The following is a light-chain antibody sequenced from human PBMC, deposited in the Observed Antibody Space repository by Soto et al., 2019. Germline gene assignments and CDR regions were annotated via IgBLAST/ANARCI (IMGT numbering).Light chain of an antibody. Sequence: QSVLTQPASLSWSPGQALTLSRTWTSNESCGYNYVSWYQQHPGKAPKVLIYDVSDRPSGVSNRFSCSHDCHTAPLPLLAXQAEDEADYYCSSYTSSSTFPCVFGTGTKVTVL. J-gene: IGLJ1*01. CDR3: SSYTSSSTFPCV. CDR2: DVS. V-gene: IGLV2-14*01. CDR1: SNESCGYNY.